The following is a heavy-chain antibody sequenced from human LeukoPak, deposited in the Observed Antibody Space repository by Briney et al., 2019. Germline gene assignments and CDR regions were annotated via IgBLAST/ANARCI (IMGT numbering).Heavy chain of an antibody. J-gene: IGHJ6*02. CDR3: AKAVVRRGGDYYYGMDV. CDR1: GFTFSSYG. V-gene: IGHV3-33*06. Sequence: QPGRSLRLSCAASGFTFSSYGMHWVRQAPGKGLEWVAVIWYDGSNKYYADSVKGRFTISRDNSKNTLYLQMNSLRAEDTAVYYCAKAVVRRGGDYYYGMDVWGQGTTVTVSS. CDR2: IWYDGSNK. D-gene: IGHD2-2*01.